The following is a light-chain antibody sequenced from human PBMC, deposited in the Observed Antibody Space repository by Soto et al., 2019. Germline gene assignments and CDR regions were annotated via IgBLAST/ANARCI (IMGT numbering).Light chain of an antibody. CDR1: QSVSSN. CDR3: QQYNNRPWT. V-gene: IGKV3-15*01. J-gene: IGKJ1*01. Sequence: EIVMTQSPATLSVSPGERTTLSCRASQSVSSNLAWYQQKPVQAPRLLIYGASTRATGIPARFSGSGSGTEFTFTISSLQSEDFAVYYCQQYNNRPWTFGQGTKV. CDR2: GAS.